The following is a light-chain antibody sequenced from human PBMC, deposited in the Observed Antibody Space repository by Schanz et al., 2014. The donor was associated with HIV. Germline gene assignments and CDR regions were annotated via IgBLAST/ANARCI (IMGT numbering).Light chain of an antibody. Sequence: EIVMTQSPGTLSVSPGERATLSCRASQTVSNNLAWYQQKPGQAPRLLIYGASTRVTGIPARFSGSGSGTDFTLTISRLEPEDFAVYYCQQYDSSFPTFGQGTKVDIK. CDR1: QTVSNN. CDR2: GAS. CDR3: QQYDSSFPT. V-gene: IGKV3-15*01. J-gene: IGKJ1*01.